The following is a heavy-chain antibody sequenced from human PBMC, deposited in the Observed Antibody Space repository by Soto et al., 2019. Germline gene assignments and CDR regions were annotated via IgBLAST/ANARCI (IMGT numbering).Heavy chain of an antibody. D-gene: IGHD6-13*01. V-gene: IGHV1-18*01. CDR3: ARKSVRIAAAGTLPYYMDV. Sequence: ASVKVSCKASGYTFTSYGISWVRQAPGQGLEWMGWISAYNGNTNYAQKLQGRVTMTTDTSTSTAYMELRSLRSDDTAVYYCARKSVRIAAAGTLPYYMDVWGKGTTVTVSS. CDR1: GYTFTSYG. J-gene: IGHJ6*03. CDR2: ISAYNGNT.